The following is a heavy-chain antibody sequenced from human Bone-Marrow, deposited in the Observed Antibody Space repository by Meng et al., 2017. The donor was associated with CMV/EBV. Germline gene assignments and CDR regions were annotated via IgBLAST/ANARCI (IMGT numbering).Heavy chain of an antibody. CDR1: GFTFTSYA. Sequence: GESLKISCAASGFTFTSYAMSWVRQAPGKGLEWVSSISDAGYSTYYAASVKGRFTISRDNSKNTLYLQMNSLRAEDTAVYYCAKDASHMYYYDSSGYRGPYYFDYWGQGTLVTVSS. CDR2: ISDAGYST. CDR3: AKDASHMYYYDSSGYRGPYYFDY. V-gene: IGHV3-23*01. D-gene: IGHD3-22*01. J-gene: IGHJ4*02.